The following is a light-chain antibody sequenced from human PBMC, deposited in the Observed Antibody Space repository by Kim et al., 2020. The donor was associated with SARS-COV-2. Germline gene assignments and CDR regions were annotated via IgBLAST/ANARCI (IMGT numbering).Light chain of an antibody. J-gene: IGKJ1*01. CDR2: GAS. Sequence: EIVLTQSPGTLSLSPGERATLSCRASQSVRSNYLAWYQQKPGQAPRLLIFGASSRATGISDRFSGSGSGTDFTLTISRLEPEDFAVYYCQQYGSSPRTFGQGPKVDIK. V-gene: IGKV3-20*01. CDR1: QSVRSNY. CDR3: QQYGSSPRT.